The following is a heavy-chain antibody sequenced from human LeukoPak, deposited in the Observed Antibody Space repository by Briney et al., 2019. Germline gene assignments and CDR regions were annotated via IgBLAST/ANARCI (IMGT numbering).Heavy chain of an antibody. J-gene: IGHJ4*02. CDR3: TRDGWYGDY. D-gene: IGHD6-19*01. V-gene: IGHV3-66*01. CDR1: GFIVNSNY. Sequence: GGSLRLSCAASGFIVNSNYMSWVRQAPGKGLEWVSVIYSGGSTYYADSVKGRFTISRDNSKNTLYLQMNSLRTEDTAVYYCTRDGWYGDYWGQGTLVTVSS. CDR2: IYSGGST.